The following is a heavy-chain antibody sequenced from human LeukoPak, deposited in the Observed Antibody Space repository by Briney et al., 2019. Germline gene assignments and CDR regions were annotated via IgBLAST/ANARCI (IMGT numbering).Heavy chain of an antibody. CDR2: IHSNGGA. V-gene: IGHV4-59*01. D-gene: IGHD3-10*01. J-gene: IGHJ5*02. CDR1: GGSISNYY. CDR3: ASSNLGSLGQFDP. Sequence: SQTLSLTCTVSGGSISNYYWSWIRQPPGKGLEWIGFIHSNGGANYNASLNSRATISRDTSRSQVSLKLTSVTAADTAVYYCASSNLGSLGQFDPWGQGTLVTVSS.